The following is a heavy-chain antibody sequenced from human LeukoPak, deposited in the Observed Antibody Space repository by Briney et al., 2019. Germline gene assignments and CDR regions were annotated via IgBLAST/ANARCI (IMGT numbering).Heavy chain of an antibody. V-gene: IGHV3-53*01. CDR3: ARGTAAGDAFDI. J-gene: IGHJ3*02. Sequence: GGSLRLSCAVSGFTVSSHYMSWVRQAPGKGLEWVSVIYSGGSTNNADSVKGRFTISRDNPKNTLYLQMNSLRAEDTALYYCARGTAAGDAFDIWGQGTMVTVSS. CDR1: GFTVSSHY. CDR2: IYSGGST. D-gene: IGHD6-13*01.